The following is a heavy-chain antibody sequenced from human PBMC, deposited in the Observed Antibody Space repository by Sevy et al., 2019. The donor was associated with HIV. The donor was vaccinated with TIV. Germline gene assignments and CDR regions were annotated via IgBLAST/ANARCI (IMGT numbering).Heavy chain of an antibody. D-gene: IGHD6-13*01. CDR2: IQYDGSNK. J-gene: IGHJ4*01. V-gene: IGHV3-30*02. CDR1: GFTFSYSG. Sequence: GGSLRLSCAASGFTFSYSGMHWVRQAPGKGLEWVTFIQYDGSNKYYADSVKGRFTISRDNSKNTLYLQMNSLGRDDTALYFGAKNTAAAGTGGFDYWGHGILVTVSS. CDR3: AKNTAAAGTGGFDY.